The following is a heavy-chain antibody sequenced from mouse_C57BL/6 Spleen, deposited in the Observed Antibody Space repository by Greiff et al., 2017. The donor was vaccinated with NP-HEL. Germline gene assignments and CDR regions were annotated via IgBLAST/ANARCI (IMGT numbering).Heavy chain of an antibody. V-gene: IGHV5-12*01. CDR1: GFTFSDYY. CDR2: ISNGGGST. J-gene: IGHJ4*01. CDR3: ARGPNLLLRTDAMDY. D-gene: IGHD1-1*01. Sequence: EVKLVESGGGLVQPGGSLKLSCAASGFTFSDYYMYWVRQTPEKRLEWVAYISNGGGSTYYPDTVKGRFTISRDNAKNTLYLQMSRLKSEDTAMYYCARGPNLLLRTDAMDYWGQGTSVTVSS.